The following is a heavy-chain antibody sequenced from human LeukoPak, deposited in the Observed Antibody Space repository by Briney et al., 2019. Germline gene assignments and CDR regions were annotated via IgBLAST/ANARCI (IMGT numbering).Heavy chain of an antibody. CDR2: INHSGST. Sequence: PSETLSLTCAAYGGSFSGYYWSWIRQPPGKGLEWIGEINHSGSTNYNPSLKSRVTISVDTSKNQFSLKLSSVTAADTAVYYCASGSYYGDWYYFDYWGQGTLVTVSS. V-gene: IGHV4-34*01. CDR3: ASGSYYGDWYYFDY. CDR1: GGSFSGYY. D-gene: IGHD4-17*01. J-gene: IGHJ4*02.